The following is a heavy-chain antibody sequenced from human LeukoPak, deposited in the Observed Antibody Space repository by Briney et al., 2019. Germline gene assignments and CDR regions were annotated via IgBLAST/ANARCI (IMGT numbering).Heavy chain of an antibody. J-gene: IGHJ3*01. CDR2: TYYRSKWYN. CDR3: ARGGQGDGYSADEAFDF. Sequence: SQTLSLTCAISGDSFSSNSSACNWIRQSPSRGLEWLRRTYYRSKWYNDYAVSVKSRITINPDTSKNQFSLRLNSVTPEDTAVYYCARGGQGDGYSADEAFDFWGQGTMVTVSS. CDR1: GDSFSSNSSA. V-gene: IGHV6-1*01. D-gene: IGHD5-24*01.